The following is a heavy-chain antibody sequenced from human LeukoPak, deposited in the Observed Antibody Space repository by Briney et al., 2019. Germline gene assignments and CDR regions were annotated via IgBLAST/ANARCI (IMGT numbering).Heavy chain of an antibody. V-gene: IGHV4-39*01. Sequence: SETLSLTCTVSGGSISSSSYYWGWIRQPPGKGLEWIGSIYYSGSTYYNSSLKSRVTISVDTSKNQFSLKLSSVTAADTAVYYCASRTPNNYYGSGSYSALFDYWGQGTLVTVSS. J-gene: IGHJ4*02. CDR1: GGSISSSSYY. D-gene: IGHD3-10*01. CDR2: IYYSGST. CDR3: ASRTPNNYYGSGSYSALFDY.